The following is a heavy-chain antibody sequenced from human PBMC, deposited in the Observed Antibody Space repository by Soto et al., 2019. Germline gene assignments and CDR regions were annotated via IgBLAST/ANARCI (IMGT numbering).Heavy chain of an antibody. CDR1: GFTFSSYA. Sequence: GGSLRLSCAASGFTFSSYAMHWVRQAPGKGLEWVAVISYDGSNKYYADSVKGRFTISRDNSKNTLYLQMNSLRAEDTAVYYCASLLPRSHRSHRDFDYWGQGTLVTVSS. CDR3: ASLLPRSHRSHRDFDY. J-gene: IGHJ4*02. D-gene: IGHD2-15*01. V-gene: IGHV3-30-3*01. CDR2: ISYDGSNK.